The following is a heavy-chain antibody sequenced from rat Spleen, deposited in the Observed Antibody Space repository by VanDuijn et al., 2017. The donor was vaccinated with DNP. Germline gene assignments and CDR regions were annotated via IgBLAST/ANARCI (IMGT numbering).Heavy chain of an antibody. CDR3: ARSGGTTWFAY. CDR2: IWSDGDT. D-gene: IGHD1-5*01. Sequence: QAQLKESGPGLVRPSETLSLTCTVSGFSLTRYNIHWVRQHSGKSLEWIGRIWSDGDTSYNSAFTSRLSISRDTSESQVFLKMNSLQTEDTAMYFCARSGGTTWFAYWGQGTLVTVSS. V-gene: IGHV2S18*01. CDR1: GFSLTRYN. J-gene: IGHJ3*01.